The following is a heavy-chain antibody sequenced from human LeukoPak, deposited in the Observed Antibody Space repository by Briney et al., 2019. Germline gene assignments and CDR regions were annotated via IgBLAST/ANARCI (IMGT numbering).Heavy chain of an antibody. CDR1: GGSISSLY. V-gene: IGHV4-4*07. J-gene: IGHJ4*02. D-gene: IGHD3-22*01. Sequence: LETLSLTCTVSGGSISSLYWNWIRQAAGERLEWIGRIHTSGSTNYNPSLKSRVTMSVGKSKNQFSLNLNSVTAADTAMYYCAGGPVVAINDFNSWGQGILVTVSS. CDR2: IHTSGST. CDR3: AGGPVVAINDFNS.